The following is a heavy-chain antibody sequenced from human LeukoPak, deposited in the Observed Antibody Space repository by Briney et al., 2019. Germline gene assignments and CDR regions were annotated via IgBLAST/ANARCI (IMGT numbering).Heavy chain of an antibody. V-gene: IGHV3-7*03. D-gene: IGHD5-12*01. CDR3: ARGGGGYVGFDY. Sequence: GGSLRLSCTSSGFPFSSRWMHWVRQVPGKGLEWVANIKQDGSEKYYVDSVKGRFTISRDNAKNSLYLQMNSLRAEDTAVYHCARGGGGYVGFDYWGQGTLVTVSS. CDR1: GFPFSSRW. J-gene: IGHJ4*02. CDR2: IKQDGSEK.